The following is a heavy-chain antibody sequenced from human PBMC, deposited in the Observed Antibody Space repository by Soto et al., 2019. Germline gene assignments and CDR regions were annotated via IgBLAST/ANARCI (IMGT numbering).Heavy chain of an antibody. J-gene: IGHJ4*02. Sequence: ASVKVSCKASGYSFTTYYIQWVRHAPGHGPEWLGIINPSSGTTRYAQNFQGRVTLTRDTSTTTAYMELRSLTSDDTAVYYSAREDCANGVCCGPDYWGQGTQVTVSS. D-gene: IGHD2-8*01. CDR3: AREDCANGVCCGPDY. CDR1: GYSFTTYY. CDR2: INPSSGTT. V-gene: IGHV1-46*01.